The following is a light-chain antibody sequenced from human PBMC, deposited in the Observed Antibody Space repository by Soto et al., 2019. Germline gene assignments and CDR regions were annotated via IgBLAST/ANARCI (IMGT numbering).Light chain of an antibody. CDR1: QSVSRSD. CDR3: QQFSSTPSWT. Sequence: EIVFTQSPGTLSLSPGERATLSCRASQSVSRSDLAWYQQKPGQAPRLLIYGASSRATGIPDRFGGSGSGTDLTLTISRMETEDFAVYYCQQFSSTPSWTFGQGTKVDI. V-gene: IGKV3-20*01. J-gene: IGKJ1*01. CDR2: GAS.